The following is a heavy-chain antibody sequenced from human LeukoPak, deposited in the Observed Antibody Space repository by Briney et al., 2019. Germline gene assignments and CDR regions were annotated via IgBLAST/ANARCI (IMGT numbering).Heavy chain of an antibody. Sequence: PGGSLRLSCAASGFTFSSYAMSWVRQAPGKGLEWVSAISGSGGSTYYADSVKGRFTISRDNAKNSLYLQMNSLRAEDTAVYYCAISRFGESKTFDYWGQGTLVTVSS. D-gene: IGHD3-10*01. CDR3: AISRFGESKTFDY. CDR1: GFTFSSYA. CDR2: ISGSGGST. J-gene: IGHJ4*02. V-gene: IGHV3-23*01.